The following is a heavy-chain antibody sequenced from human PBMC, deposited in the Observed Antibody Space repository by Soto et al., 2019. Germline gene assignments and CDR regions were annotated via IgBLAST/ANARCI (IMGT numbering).Heavy chain of an antibody. V-gene: IGHV3-15*01. J-gene: IGHJ4*02. Sequence: PGGSLRLSCGASGFTFSSAWMSWVRQPPGKGLEWVGRIKTKTEGETTDYAAPVKGRFTISRDDSKNTVYLYMNSLQIEDTAVYYCATRLATISASAIDYWGQALWLTVSS. CDR3: ATRLATISASAIDY. CDR2: IKTKTEGETT. CDR1: GFTFSSAW. D-gene: IGHD6-13*01.